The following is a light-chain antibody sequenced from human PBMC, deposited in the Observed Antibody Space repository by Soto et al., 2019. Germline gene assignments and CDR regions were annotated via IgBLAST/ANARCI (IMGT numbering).Light chain of an antibody. CDR2: DAS. J-gene: IGKJ3*01. CDR1: QGIAGA. V-gene: IGKV1-13*02. CDR3: QHFKTYPREVT. Sequence: AIKLTQSPSSLSASVGDRVTITCRASQGIAGALAWYQQKPGEAPKLLIYDASNLESGVPLRFSGSGSGTDFTLPISSLQPEDFVTYYCQHFKTYPREVTFGPGTKVDLK.